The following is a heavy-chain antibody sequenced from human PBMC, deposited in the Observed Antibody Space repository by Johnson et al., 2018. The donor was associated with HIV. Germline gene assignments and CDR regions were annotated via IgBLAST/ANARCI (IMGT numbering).Heavy chain of an antibody. CDR3: ARDGGRGDFDI. CDR1: AFTFSRYW. J-gene: IGHJ3*02. CDR2: IKQDGSEK. V-gene: IGHV3-7*01. Sequence: VQLVESGGGLVQPGGSLRLSCAASAFTFSRYWMSWVRQAPGKGLEWVANIKQDGSEKYYVDSVKGRFTISRDNAKNSLYLQMNSLRVEDTAVYYCARDGGRGDFDIWGQGTRVSVSS. D-gene: IGHD3-16*01.